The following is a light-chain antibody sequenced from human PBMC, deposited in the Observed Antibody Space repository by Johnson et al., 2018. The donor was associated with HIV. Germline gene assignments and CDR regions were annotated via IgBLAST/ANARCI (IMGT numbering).Light chain of an antibody. J-gene: IGLJ1*01. V-gene: IGLV1-51*02. CDR2: ENN. Sequence: QSVLTQPPSVSAAPGQKVTISCSGSSSDMGNYAVSWYQQLPGTAPKLLIYENNKRPSGIPDRISGSKSGTSATLGITGLQTGDEADYYCGTWDSRLSAGHVFGTGTKVTVL. CDR1: SSDMGNYA. CDR3: GTWDSRLSAGHV.